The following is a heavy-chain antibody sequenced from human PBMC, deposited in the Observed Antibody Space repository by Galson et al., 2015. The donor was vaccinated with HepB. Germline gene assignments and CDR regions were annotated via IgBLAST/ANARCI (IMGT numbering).Heavy chain of an antibody. CDR3: ARTTRAGTNVLLWFGELIWWFDP. D-gene: IGHD3-10*01. CDR2: IYYSGST. Sequence: IRQPPGKGLEWIGSIYYSGSTYYNPSLKSRVTISVDTSKNQFSLKLSSVTAADTAVYYCARTTRAGTNVLLWFGELIWWFDPWGQGTLVTVSS. V-gene: IGHV4-39*01. J-gene: IGHJ5*02.